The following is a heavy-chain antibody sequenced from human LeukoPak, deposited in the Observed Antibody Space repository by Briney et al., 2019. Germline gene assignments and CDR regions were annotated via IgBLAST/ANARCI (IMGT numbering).Heavy chain of an antibody. J-gene: IGHJ4*02. D-gene: IGHD3-16*01. V-gene: IGHV3-23*01. CDR3: AASSGVTLGRF. CDR1: GFTFSSKA. Sequence: GGSRRLSFEASGFTFSSKARSGVGQAQGRGREGVSAISGSGGSTYYADSVKRRFTICRDNSKNTLYLQMNSLRAEDTAVYYCAASSGVTLGRFWGQGALVTVSS. CDR2: ISGSGGST.